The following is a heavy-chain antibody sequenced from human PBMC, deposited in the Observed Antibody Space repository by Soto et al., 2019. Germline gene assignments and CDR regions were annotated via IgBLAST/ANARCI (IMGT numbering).Heavy chain of an antibody. V-gene: IGHV1-69*02. CDR3: ARRLGTDAYEI. Sequence: QVQLVQSGAEVKKPGSSVKVSCRTSGGTLSSYTFCWVRQAPGQGLEWMGRIIPLVGKTTYGQRFQDRLSISADKDTSPTYPQLSNLRSEDTAVYYCARRLGTDAYEIWRPGPMVTVSS. CDR1: GGTLSSYT. J-gene: IGHJ3*02. CDR2: IIPLVGKT. D-gene: IGHD3-16*01.